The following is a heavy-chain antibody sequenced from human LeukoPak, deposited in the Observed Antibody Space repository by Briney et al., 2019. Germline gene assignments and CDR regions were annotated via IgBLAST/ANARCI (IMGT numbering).Heavy chain of an antibody. D-gene: IGHD3-3*01. CDR2: IYTSGST. Sequence: SETLSLTCTVSGGSISSYYWSWIRQPAGKGLEWIGRIYTSGSTNYNPSLKSRVTMSVDTSKNQFSLKLSSLTAADTAVYYCARVWYDFWSGSSIWFDPWGQGTLVTVSS. J-gene: IGHJ5*02. CDR3: ARVWYDFWSGSSIWFDP. V-gene: IGHV4-4*07. CDR1: GGSISSYY.